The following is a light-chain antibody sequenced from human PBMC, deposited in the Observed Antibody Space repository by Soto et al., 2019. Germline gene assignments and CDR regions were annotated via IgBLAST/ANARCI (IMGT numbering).Light chain of an antibody. J-gene: IGKJ5*01. V-gene: IGKV3-15*01. Sequence: EGVMTQSRATLSVSPGERATLSCRASQTVSRNLAWYQQRPGQAPRLLIYDISNRATGVPARFSGSGSETEFTLTIRSLQSEDFAVYFCQQYNNWPSFGQGTRLEIK. CDR2: DIS. CDR1: QTVSRN. CDR3: QQYNNWPS.